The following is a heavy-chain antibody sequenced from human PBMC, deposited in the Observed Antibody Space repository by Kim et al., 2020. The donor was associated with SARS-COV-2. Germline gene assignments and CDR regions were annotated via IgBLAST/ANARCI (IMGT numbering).Heavy chain of an antibody. J-gene: IGHJ4*02. V-gene: IGHV3-48*02. CDR3: ASRFDY. Sequence: TSGSSRYYADSVKGRLTISRDNPKNSLYLQMNSLRDDDTAAYYCASRFDYWGRGTLVTVSS. CDR2: TSGSSR.